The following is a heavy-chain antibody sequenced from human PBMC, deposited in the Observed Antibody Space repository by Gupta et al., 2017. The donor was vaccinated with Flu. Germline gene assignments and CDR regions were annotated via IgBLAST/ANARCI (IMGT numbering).Heavy chain of an antibody. CDR2: IYYSGST. CDR3: ATAPSYDSSGYYYEGGYFDY. V-gene: IGHV4-39*01. D-gene: IGHD3-22*01. Sequence: GLEWIGSIYYSGSTYYNPSPKSRVTISVDTSKNQFSLKLSSVTAADTAVYYCATAPSYDSSGYYYEGGYFDYWGQGTLVTVSS. J-gene: IGHJ4*02.